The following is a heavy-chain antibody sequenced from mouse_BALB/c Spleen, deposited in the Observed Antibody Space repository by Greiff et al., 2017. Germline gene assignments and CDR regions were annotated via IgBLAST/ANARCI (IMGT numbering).Heavy chain of an antibody. J-gene: IGHJ2*01. CDR2: INSNGGST. CDR1: GFTFSSYY. Sequence: EVKVVESGGGLVKLGGSLKLSCAASGFTFSSYYMSWVRQTPEKRLELVAAINSNGGSTYYPDTVKGRFTISRDNAKNTLYLQMSSLKSEDTALYYCARHVTYYYGSSYFDYWGQGTTLTVSS. CDR3: ARHVTYYYGSSYFDY. V-gene: IGHV5-6-2*01. D-gene: IGHD1-1*01.